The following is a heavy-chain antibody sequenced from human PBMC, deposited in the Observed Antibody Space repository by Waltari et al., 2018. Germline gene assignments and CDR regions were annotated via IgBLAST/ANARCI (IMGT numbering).Heavy chain of an antibody. CDR2: IAGVGGYM. J-gene: IGHJ6*02. Sequence: EVQLVESGGGLVRPGGSLRLSCAASGFTFHRYSMNWVRQAPGRGLEWVASIAGVGGYMFYADSGRGRFTGSRDNSILYLQMNGLRVEDTAVYYCARGEQESSFSKYYNGMDVWGQGTMVTVSS. V-gene: IGHV3-21*02. D-gene: IGHD1-26*01. CDR3: ARGEQESSFSKYYNGMDV. CDR1: GFTFHRYS.